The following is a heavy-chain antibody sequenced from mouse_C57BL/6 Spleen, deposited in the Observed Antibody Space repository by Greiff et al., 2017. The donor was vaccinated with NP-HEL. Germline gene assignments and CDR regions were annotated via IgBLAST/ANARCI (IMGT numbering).Heavy chain of an antibody. CDR3: VRQGELGRFAY. V-gene: IGHV10-1*01. CDR1: GFSFNTYA. J-gene: IGHJ3*01. CDR2: IRSKSNNYAT. D-gene: IGHD4-1*01. Sequence: EVQLQESGGGLVQPKGSLKLSCAASGFSFNTYAMNWVRQAPGKGLEWVARIRSKSNNYATYYADSVKDRFTISRDDSESMLFLQMNNLKTEDTAMYYCVRQGELGRFAYWGQGTLVTVSA.